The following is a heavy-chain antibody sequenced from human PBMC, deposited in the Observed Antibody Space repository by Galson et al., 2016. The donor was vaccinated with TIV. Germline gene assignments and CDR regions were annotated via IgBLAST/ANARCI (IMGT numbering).Heavy chain of an antibody. Sequence: SLRLSCAASGFIFSSDAMHWVRQAPGKGLEWVAVIAYDGSNKYYADSVRGRFTISRDNSKSTLFLQMNSLSLEDTAVYYCARDRYDSGRYSPGCFDYWGQGTLVTVSS. CDR1: GFIFSSDA. J-gene: IGHJ4*02. CDR2: IAYDGSNK. V-gene: IGHV3-30-3*01. CDR3: ARDRYDSGRYSPGCFDY. D-gene: IGHD3-22*01.